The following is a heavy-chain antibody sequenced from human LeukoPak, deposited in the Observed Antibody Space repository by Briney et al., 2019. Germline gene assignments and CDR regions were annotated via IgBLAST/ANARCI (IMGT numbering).Heavy chain of an antibody. CDR1: GGSFSGYY. D-gene: IGHD5-12*01. Sequence: SETLSLTCAVYGGSFSGYYWSWIRQPPGKGLEWIGEINHSGSTNYNPSLKSRVTISVDTSKNQFSLKLSSVTAADTAVYYCARGPGVATPYYCYYGMDVWGQGTTVTVSS. CDR2: INHSGST. V-gene: IGHV4-34*01. J-gene: IGHJ6*02. CDR3: ARGPGVATPYYCYYGMDV.